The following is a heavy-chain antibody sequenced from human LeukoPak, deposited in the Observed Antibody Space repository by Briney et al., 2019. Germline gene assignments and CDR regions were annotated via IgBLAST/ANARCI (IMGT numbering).Heavy chain of an antibody. CDR3: AKRSGRGGCCNFDC. V-gene: IGHV3-23*01. CDR1: GFTSSNYA. CDR2: IGDRGGAT. D-gene: IGHD2-15*01. Sequence: GGSLRLPYAASGFTSSNYAISWVRQAPGKGLEWVSDIGDRGGATNCADSVTGRFAISRDNSKITLYLQMNSLRAEDTAVYYCAKRSGRGGCCNFDCWGKGTTVTVSS. J-gene: IGHJ6*04.